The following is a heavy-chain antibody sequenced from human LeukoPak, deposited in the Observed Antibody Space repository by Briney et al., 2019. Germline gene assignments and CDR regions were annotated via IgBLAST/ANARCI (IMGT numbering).Heavy chain of an antibody. J-gene: IGHJ4*02. V-gene: IGHV3-21*01. CDR1: GFTFSSYS. D-gene: IGHD3-3*01. CDR2: ISSSSSYI. CDR3: ARSAPIFGVVTPTNYFDY. Sequence: PGGSLRLSCAASGFTFSSYSMNWVRQAPGKGLEWVSSISSSSSYIYYADSVKGRFTISRDNAENSLYLQMNSLRAEDTAVYYCARSAPIFGVVTPTNYFDYWGQGTLVTVSS.